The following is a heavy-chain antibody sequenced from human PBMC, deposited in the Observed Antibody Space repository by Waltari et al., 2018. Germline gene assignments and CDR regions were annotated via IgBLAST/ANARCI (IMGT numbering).Heavy chain of an antibody. J-gene: IGHJ4*02. CDR3: ARAAAGTWAGGY. CDR2: INPSGGST. V-gene: IGHV1-46*01. CDR1: GYTFTSYY. D-gene: IGHD6-13*01. Sequence: QVQLVQSGAEVKKPGASVKVSCKASGYTFTSYYMHWVRQAPGQGLEWMGIINPSGGSTSDAQKFQGRVTMTRDTSTSTVYMELSSLRSEDTAVYYCARAAAGTWAGGYWGQGTLVTVSS.